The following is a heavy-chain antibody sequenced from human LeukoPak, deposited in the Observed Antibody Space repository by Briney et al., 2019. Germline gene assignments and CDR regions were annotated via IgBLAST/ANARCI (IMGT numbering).Heavy chain of an antibody. D-gene: IGHD6-13*01. V-gene: IGHV3-21*01. CDR1: GFTFSSYS. J-gene: IGHJ3*02. Sequence: PGGSLRLSCAASGFTFSSYSMNWVRQAPGKGLEWVSSISSSSSYIYYADSVKGRFTISRDNAKNSLYLQMNSLRAEDTAVYYCASLFHEYSSSWNAFDIWGLGTMVTVSS. CDR2: ISSSSSYI. CDR3: ASLFHEYSSSWNAFDI.